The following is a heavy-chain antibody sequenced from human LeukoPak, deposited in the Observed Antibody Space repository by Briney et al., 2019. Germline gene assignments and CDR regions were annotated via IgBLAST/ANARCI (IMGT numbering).Heavy chain of an antibody. CDR2: IIPILGIA. CDR3: ARDQEVVLNTNYYGMDV. CDR1: GYTFTSYD. Sequence: GASVKVSCKASGYTFTSYDINWVRQATGQGLEWMGRIIPILGIANYAQKFQGRVTITADKSTSTAYMELSSLRSEDTAVYYCARDQEVVLNTNYYGMDVWGQGTTVTVSS. D-gene: IGHD2-8*01. V-gene: IGHV1-69*04. J-gene: IGHJ6*02.